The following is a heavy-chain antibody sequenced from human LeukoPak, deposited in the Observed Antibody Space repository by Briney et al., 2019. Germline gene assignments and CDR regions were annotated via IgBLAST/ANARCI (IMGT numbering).Heavy chain of an antibody. CDR3: ARSDFWSGYFN. J-gene: IGHJ4*02. CDR2: INPNSGGT. Sequence: ASVKVSCKASGYTFTGYYMHWVRQAPGQGLEWMGWINPNSGGTNYAQKFQGRVTMTRDTSTSTAYMELSSLRSEDTAVYYCARSDFWSGYFNWGQGTLVTVSS. V-gene: IGHV1-2*02. CDR1: GYTFTGYY. D-gene: IGHD3-3*01.